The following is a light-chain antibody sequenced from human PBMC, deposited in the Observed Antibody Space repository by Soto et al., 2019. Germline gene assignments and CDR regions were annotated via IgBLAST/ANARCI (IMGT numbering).Light chain of an antibody. J-gene: IGKJ5*01. CDR1: QSVTTN. CDR2: GAS. CDR3: QQYSNWPLIT. V-gene: IGKV3-15*01. Sequence: EIVMTQSPATLSVSPGERATLSCRASQSVTTNLAWYQQKPGQAPRLLIYGASIRATGIPARFSGSGSGTEFTLTISSLQSEDFAVYHCQQYSNWPLITFGQGTRLEIK.